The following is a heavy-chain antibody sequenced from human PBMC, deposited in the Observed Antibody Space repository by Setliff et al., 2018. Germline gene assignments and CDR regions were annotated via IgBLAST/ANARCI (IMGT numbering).Heavy chain of an antibody. Sequence: GGSLRLSCAASGLTLEDYTMHWVRQAPGKGLEWVSLITWDGYSYYADSMKGRFTISRDNSKNSLFLQMDSLTTEDTALYHCVKDKSGARRFSGFVFGFWGQGTQVTVSS. CDR2: ITWDGYS. CDR1: GLTLEDYT. D-gene: IGHD3-22*01. V-gene: IGHV3-43*01. J-gene: IGHJ4*02. CDR3: VKDKSGARRFSGFVFGF.